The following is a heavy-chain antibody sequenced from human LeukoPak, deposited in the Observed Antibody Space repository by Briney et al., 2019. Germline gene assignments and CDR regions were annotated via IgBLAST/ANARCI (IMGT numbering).Heavy chain of an antibody. CDR2: IIPIFGTA. D-gene: IGHD2-15*01. CDR3: ARGANYCSGGSCYPSWFDP. J-gene: IGHJ5*02. CDR1: GGTFSSYA. V-gene: IGHV1-69*05. Sequence: ASVKVSCKASGGTFSSYAISWVRQAPGQGHEWMGGIIPIFGTANYAQKFQGRVTITTGESTSTAYMELSSLRSEDTAVYYCARGANYCSGGSCYPSWFDPWGQGTLVTVSS.